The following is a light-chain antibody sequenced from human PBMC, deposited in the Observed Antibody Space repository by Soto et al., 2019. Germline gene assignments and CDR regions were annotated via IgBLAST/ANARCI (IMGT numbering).Light chain of an antibody. Sequence: DIQMTQSPSSLSASVGDRVTITCRASQGIYNYLAWYQQRPGKVPKLLIYAASTLQSGVPSRFSGSGPGADFSLTISSLQPEDVATFYCPHYHSAPPPFGQGTRVEI. CDR1: QGIYNY. CDR2: AAS. J-gene: IGKJ1*01. V-gene: IGKV1-27*01. CDR3: PHYHSAPPP.